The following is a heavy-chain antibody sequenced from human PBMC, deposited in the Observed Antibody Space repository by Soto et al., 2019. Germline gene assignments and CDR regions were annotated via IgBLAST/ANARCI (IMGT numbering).Heavy chain of an antibody. CDR1: VGSIGSYY. J-gene: IGHJ5*02. CDR2: IYYSGST. Sequence: PSETLSLTCTVSVGSIGSYYWMWIRQPPGKGLEWIGYIYYSGSTNYNPSLKSRVTISVDTSKNQFSLKLSSVTAADTAVYYCARDREGHFDWLHKFDPWGQGTLVTVS. V-gene: IGHV4-59*01. CDR3: ARDREGHFDWLHKFDP. D-gene: IGHD3-9*01.